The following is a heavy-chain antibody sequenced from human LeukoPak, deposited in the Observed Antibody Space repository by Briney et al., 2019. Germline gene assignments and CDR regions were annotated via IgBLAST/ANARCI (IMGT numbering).Heavy chain of an antibody. CDR3: ARVPTVKVSLDAYMDV. CDR2: IFPGDSDT. CDR1: GYSFTTYW. V-gene: IGHV5-51*01. D-gene: IGHD4-11*01. J-gene: IGHJ6*03. Sequence: GESLKISCKGSGYSFTTYWIGWVRQMPGKGLEWMGIIFPGDSDTRYSPSFQGQVTISADNSISTAYLQWSSLKASDTAMYYCARVPTVKVSLDAYMDVWGKGTTVTVSS.